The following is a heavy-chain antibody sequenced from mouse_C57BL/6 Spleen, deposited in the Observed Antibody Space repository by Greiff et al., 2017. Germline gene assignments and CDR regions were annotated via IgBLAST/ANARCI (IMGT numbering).Heavy chain of an antibody. CDR3: AREERYYGSSPAWFAY. Sequence: EVKLMESGPGLVKPSQSLSLTCSVTGYSITSGYYWNWIRQFPGNKLEWMGYISYDGSNNYNPSLKNRISITRDTSKNQFFLKLNSVTTEDTATYYCAREERYYGSSPAWFAYWGQGTLVTVSA. CDR1: GYSITSGYY. CDR2: ISYDGSN. D-gene: IGHD1-1*01. J-gene: IGHJ3*01. V-gene: IGHV3-6*01.